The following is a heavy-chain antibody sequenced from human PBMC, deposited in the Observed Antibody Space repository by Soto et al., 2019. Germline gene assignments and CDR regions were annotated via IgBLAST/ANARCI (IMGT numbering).Heavy chain of an antibody. D-gene: IGHD3-22*01. CDR2: IWYDGSNK. Sequence: GGALRLSCAASGFTFSSYGMHWVRQAPGKGLEWVAVIWYDGSNKYYADSLKGRFTISRDNSKKTLYLQVNSLRAEDTAVYFCARDDYDSSGYYYVDYWGQGTLVTVSS. CDR1: GFTFSSYG. J-gene: IGHJ4*02. V-gene: IGHV3-33*01. CDR3: ARDDYDSSGYYYVDY.